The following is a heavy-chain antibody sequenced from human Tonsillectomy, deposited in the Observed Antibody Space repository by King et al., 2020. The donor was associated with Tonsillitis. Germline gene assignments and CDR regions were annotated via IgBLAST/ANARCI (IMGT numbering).Heavy chain of an antibody. J-gene: IGHJ3*02. D-gene: IGHD6-19*01. CDR1: GFTFNSIA. Sequence: VQLVESGGGLVQPGGSLRLSCAASGFTFNSIAISCVRQAPGKGLEWVLGMSGSVGSTYYADSVKGRFTISRDNSKNTLYPQMNSLRAEDTAVYYCAKAAVYSSGDDAFDIWGQGTMVTVSS. V-gene: IGHV3-23*04. CDR3: AKAAVYSSGDDAFDI. CDR2: MSGSVGST.